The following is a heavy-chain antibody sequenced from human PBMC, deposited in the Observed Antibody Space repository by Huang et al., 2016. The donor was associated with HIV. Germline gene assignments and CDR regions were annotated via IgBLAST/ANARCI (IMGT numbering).Heavy chain of an antibody. V-gene: IGHV1-18*01. J-gene: IGHJ3*02. CDR2: TSAYNGVT. Sequence: QVQLVQSGVEVKKPGASVKVSCKASGYTFTSYGISWVRQAPGQGLEWRGGTSAYNGVTNYAQNVQGRVTMTTDTSTSTAYMELRSLRSDDTAVYYCARDSPLLGVVIVVVPTAPNAFDIWGQGTMVTVSS. CDR3: ARDSPLLGVVIVVVPTAPNAFDI. CDR1: GYTFTSYG. D-gene: IGHD2-2*01.